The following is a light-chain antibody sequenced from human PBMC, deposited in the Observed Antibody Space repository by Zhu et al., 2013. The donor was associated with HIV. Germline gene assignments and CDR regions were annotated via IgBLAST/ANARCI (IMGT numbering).Light chain of an antibody. CDR1: QSISSY. CDR3: QQYNSYST. J-gene: IGKJ1*01. V-gene: IGKV1-39*01. Sequence: DIQMTQSPSSLSASVGDRVTITCRASQSISSYLNWYQQKPGKAPKLLIYAASSLQSGVPSRFSGSGSGTDFTLTISSLQPDDFATYYCQQYNSYSTFGQGTKVDFK. CDR2: AAS.